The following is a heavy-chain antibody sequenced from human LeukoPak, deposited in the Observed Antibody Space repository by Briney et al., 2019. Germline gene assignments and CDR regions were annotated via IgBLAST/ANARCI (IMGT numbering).Heavy chain of an antibody. CDR3: ARHPLGPAANDAFDI. Sequence: GESLKISCKGSGYSFTSYWIGWVRQMPGKGLEWMGIIYPGDSDTRYSPSFQGQVAISADKSISTAYLQWSSLKASDTAMYYCARHPLGPAANDAFDIWGQGTMVTVSS. CDR1: GYSFTSYW. V-gene: IGHV5-51*01. CDR2: IYPGDSDT. D-gene: IGHD2-2*01. J-gene: IGHJ3*02.